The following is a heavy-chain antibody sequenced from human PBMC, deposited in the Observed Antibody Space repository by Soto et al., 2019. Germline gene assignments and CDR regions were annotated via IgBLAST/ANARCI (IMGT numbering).Heavy chain of an antibody. D-gene: IGHD3-10*01. CDR3: ASRSGSGSSYYFDY. Sequence: SETLSLTCAVYGGSFSGYYWSWIRQPPGKGLEWIGYIYYSGSTNYNPSLKSRVTISVDTSKNQFSLKLSSVTAADTAVYYCASRSGSGSSYYFDYWGQGTLVTVSS. CDR1: GGSFSGYY. V-gene: IGHV4-59*01. CDR2: IYYSGST. J-gene: IGHJ4*02.